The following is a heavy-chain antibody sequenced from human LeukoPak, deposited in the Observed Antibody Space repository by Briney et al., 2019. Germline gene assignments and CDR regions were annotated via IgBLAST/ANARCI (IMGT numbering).Heavy chain of an antibody. CDR3: ARRVLYYYGSGSPPKAPLNDAFDI. V-gene: IGHV1-18*01. J-gene: IGHJ3*02. Sequence: ASVKVSCKASGYTFTSYGISWVRQAPGQGLEWMGWISAYNGNTNYAQKLQGRVTMTTDTSTSTAYMELRSLRSDDTAVYYCARRVLYYYGSGSPPKAPLNDAFDIWGQGTMVTVSP. CDR2: ISAYNGNT. CDR1: GYTFTSYG. D-gene: IGHD3-10*01.